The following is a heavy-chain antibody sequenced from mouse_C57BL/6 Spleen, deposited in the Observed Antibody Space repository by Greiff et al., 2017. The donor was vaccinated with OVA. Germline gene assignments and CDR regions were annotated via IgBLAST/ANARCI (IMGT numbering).Heavy chain of an antibody. CDR2: IDPSDSET. V-gene: IGHV1-52*01. CDR1: GYTFTSYW. Sequence: QVQLQQPGAELVRPGSSVKLSCKASGYTFTSYWMHWVKQRPIQGLEWIGNIDPSDSETHYNQKFKDKDTLTIDKSSSTTYMQLSSLTSEDSAVYDCARAGYYDYDEGAMDYWGQGTSVTVSS. CDR3: ARAGYYDYDEGAMDY. D-gene: IGHD2-4*01. J-gene: IGHJ4*01.